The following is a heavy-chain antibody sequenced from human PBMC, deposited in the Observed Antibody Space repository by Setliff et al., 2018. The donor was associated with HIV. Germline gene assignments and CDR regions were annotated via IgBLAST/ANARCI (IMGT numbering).Heavy chain of an antibody. D-gene: IGHD2-15*01. V-gene: IGHV3-74*01. CDR2: INSDGSGT. Sequence: QPGGSLRLSCAASGFTFSSYWMHWVRQAPGTGLVWVSRINSDGSGTSYADSAKGRFSISRDNAKNTLYLQMNSLRVEDTAMYYCATLRGDCSGGSCPWGQGTLVTVSS. CDR1: GFTFSSYW. CDR3: ATLRGDCSGGSCP. J-gene: IGHJ5*02.